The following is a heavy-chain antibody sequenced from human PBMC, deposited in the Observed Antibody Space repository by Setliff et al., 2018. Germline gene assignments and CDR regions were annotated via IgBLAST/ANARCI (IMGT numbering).Heavy chain of an antibody. J-gene: IGHJ4*02. Sequence: PSETLSLTCAVSGYSISSGYYWGWIRQPPGKGLEWLGYIFHSGSTHYNSSLKSRITISIDTSKNHFTLELNSVTAADSAVYYCARVADGSGSFYLGFDYWGQGILVTVSS. D-gene: IGHD3-10*01. CDR3: ARVADGSGSFYLGFDY. V-gene: IGHV4-38-2*01. CDR2: IFHSGST. CDR1: GYSISSGYY.